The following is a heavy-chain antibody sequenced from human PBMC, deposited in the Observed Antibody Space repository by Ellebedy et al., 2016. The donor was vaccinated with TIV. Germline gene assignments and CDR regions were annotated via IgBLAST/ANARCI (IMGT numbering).Heavy chain of an antibody. J-gene: IGHJ4*02. CDR3: ARGLPFDY. Sequence: SETLSLTCAVYGGSFSGYYWSWIRQPPGKGLEWIGYIYYSGSTNYNPSLKSRVTISVDTSKNQFSLKLSSVTAADTAVYYCARGLPFDYWGQGTLVTVSS. CDR2: IYYSGST. V-gene: IGHV4-59*01. CDR1: GGSFSGYY.